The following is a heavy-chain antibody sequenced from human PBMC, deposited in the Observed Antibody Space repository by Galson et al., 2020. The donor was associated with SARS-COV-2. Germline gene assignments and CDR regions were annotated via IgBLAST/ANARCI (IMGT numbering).Heavy chain of an antibody. V-gene: IGHV4-39*07. CDR2: IYYSGST. J-gene: IGHJ4*02. CDR3: AREDRDIVVVPPDY. Sequence: SETLSLTCTVSGGSISSSSYYWGWIRQPPGKGLEWIGSIYYSGSTYYNPSLKSRVTISVDTSKNQFSLKLSSVTAADTAVYYCAREDRDIVVVPPDYWGQGTLVTVSS. D-gene: IGHD2-2*01. CDR1: GGSISSSSYY.